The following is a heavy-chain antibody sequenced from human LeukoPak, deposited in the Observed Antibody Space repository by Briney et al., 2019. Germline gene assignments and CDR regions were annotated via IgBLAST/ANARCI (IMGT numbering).Heavy chain of an antibody. CDR2: IYSGGST. D-gene: IGHD3-22*01. CDR3: ARKTDSSGSGDY. J-gene: IGHJ4*02. CDR1: GFTVSSNY. V-gene: IGHV3-66*01. Sequence: GGSLRLSCAASGFTVSSNYMSWVRQAPGKGLEWVSVIYSGGSTYYADSVKGRFTISRDNSKNTLYLQMNSLRADDTAVYYCARKTDSSGSGDYWGQGTLVTVSS.